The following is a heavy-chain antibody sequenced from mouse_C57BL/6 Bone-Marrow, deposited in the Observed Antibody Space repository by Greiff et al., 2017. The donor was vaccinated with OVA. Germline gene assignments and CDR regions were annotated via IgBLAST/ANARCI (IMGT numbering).Heavy chain of an antibody. CDR2: ISYDGSN. J-gene: IGHJ2*01. CDR1: GYSITSGYY. D-gene: IGHD1-1*01. Sequence: EVKLQESGPGLVKPSQSLSLTCSVTGYSITSGYYWNWIRQFPGNKLEWMGYISYDGSNNYNPSLKNRISITRDTSKNQFFLKLNSVTTEDTATYYCAREGRYYGSSYSYYFDYWGQGTTLTVSS. V-gene: IGHV3-6*01. CDR3: AREGRYYGSSYSYYFDY.